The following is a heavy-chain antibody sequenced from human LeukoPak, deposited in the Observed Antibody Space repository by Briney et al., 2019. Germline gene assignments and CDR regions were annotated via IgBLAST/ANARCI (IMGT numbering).Heavy chain of an antibody. CDR2: IRSKANNYAT. V-gene: IGHV3-73*01. D-gene: IGHD1-26*01. J-gene: IGHJ4*02. Sequence: GGSLKLSCAASGFTFSGSAMHWVRQASGKGLEWVGRIRSKANNYATVYAASVKGRFTISRDDSKNTAYLQMNSLKTGDTAVYYCTKSSGSYSFDYWGQGTLVTVSS. CDR3: TKSSGSYSFDY. CDR1: GFTFSGSA.